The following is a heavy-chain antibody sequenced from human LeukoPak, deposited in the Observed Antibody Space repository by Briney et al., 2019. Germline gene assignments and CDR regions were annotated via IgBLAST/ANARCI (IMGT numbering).Heavy chain of an antibody. CDR3: ARHYKSSHYYMDV. Sequence: SETLSLTCTVSGGSISSSSYYWGWIRQPPGTGLEWIGSIYYSGSTYYNPSLKSRVTISVDTSKNQFSLKLSSVTAADTAVYYCARHYKSSHYYMDVWGKGTTVTVSS. D-gene: IGHD1-1*01. CDR2: IYYSGST. V-gene: IGHV4-39*01. CDR1: GGSISSSSYY. J-gene: IGHJ6*03.